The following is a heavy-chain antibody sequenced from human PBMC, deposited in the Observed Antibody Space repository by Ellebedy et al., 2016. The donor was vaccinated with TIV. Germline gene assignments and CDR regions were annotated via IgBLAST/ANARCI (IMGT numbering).Heavy chain of an antibody. CDR1: GYTFTSYY. CDR3: ARAGYSSNWYLGDYYYYYGMDV. Sequence: ASVKVSCKASGYTFTSYYMHWVRQAPGQRLEWMGWINAGNGNTKYSQKFQGRVTITRNTSASTAYMELSSLRYEDTAVYYCARAGYSSNWYLGDYYYYYGMDVWGQGTTVTVSS. CDR2: INAGNGNT. V-gene: IGHV1-3*01. J-gene: IGHJ6*02. D-gene: IGHD6-13*01.